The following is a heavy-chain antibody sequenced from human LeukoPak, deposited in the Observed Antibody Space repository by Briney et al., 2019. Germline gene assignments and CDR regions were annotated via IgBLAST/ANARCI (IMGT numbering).Heavy chain of an antibody. V-gene: IGHV1-2*06. J-gene: IGHJ4*02. D-gene: IGHD5-18*01. CDR1: GFSFTGYF. CDR2: IDPNSGGT. Sequence: ASVKVSCKASGFSFTGYFMHWVRQAPGRGPEWMGRIDPNSGGTNYALKFQGRVTITRDTPITTAYMELSRLRSDDTALEYCARGPHDTAYYFDQGGQGRLLTLSS. CDR3: ARGPHDTAYYFDQ.